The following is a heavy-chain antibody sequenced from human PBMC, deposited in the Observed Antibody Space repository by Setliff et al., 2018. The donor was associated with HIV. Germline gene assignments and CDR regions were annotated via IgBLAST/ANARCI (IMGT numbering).Heavy chain of an antibody. J-gene: IGHJ3*02. CDR1: GGSISNYY. CDR2: IYYSGNT. D-gene: IGHD3-22*01. CDR3: ARTFNSGYLSYAFDI. V-gene: IGHV4-59*01. Sequence: SETLSLTCSVSGGSISNYYWSWIRQPPGKGLEWIGYIYYSGNTNYSPSLKSRVTISVDTSKNQFSLKVSSVTAADTAVYYCARTFNSGYLSYAFDIWGQGTMVTVSS.